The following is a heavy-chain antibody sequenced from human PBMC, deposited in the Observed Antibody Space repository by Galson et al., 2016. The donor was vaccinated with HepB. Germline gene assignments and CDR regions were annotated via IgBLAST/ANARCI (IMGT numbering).Heavy chain of an antibody. CDR1: GFTFSSFA. D-gene: IGHD3-10*01. Sequence: SLRLSCAASGFTFSSFAMSWVRQAPGKGLEWVSLIFGGGVGTFYADAVKGRFTISRDNSKNTLYLQMDSLRAEDTATYYCAKYRCDEHYNYHMDVWGKGTTVIVS. CDR2: IFGGGVGT. V-gene: IGHV3-23*01. J-gene: IGHJ6*03. CDR3: AKYRCDEHYNYHMDV.